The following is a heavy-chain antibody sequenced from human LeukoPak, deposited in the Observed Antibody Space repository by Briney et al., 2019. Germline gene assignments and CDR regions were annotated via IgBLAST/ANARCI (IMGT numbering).Heavy chain of an antibody. CDR1: GITFSNYA. CDR2: ISWNSGSI. Sequence: GGSLRLSCVASGITFSNYAMHWVRQAPGEGLEWVSGISWNSGSIGYADSVKGRFTISRDNAKNSLYLQMNSLRAEDTALYYCAKGRGSYLAYYFDYWGQGTLVTVSS. V-gene: IGHV3-9*01. J-gene: IGHJ4*02. D-gene: IGHD1-26*01. CDR3: AKGRGSYLAYYFDY.